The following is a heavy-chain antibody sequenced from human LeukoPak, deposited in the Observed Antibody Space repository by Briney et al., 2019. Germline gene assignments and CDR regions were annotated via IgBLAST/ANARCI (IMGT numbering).Heavy chain of an antibody. CDR3: ARVSSSSWYTYYFDY. V-gene: IGHV4-30-4*08. Sequence: SQTLSLTCTVSGGSISRGDYYWSWIRQPPGKGLEWIGYIYYSGSTYYNPSLKSRVTISVDTSKNQFSLKLSSVTAADTAVYYCARVSSSSWYTYYFDYWRQGTLVTVSS. CDR2: IYYSGST. D-gene: IGHD6-13*01. J-gene: IGHJ4*02. CDR1: GGSISRGDYY.